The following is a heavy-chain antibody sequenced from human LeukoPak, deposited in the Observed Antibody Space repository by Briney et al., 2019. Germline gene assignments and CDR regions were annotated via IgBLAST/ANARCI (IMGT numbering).Heavy chain of an antibody. D-gene: IGHD5-18*01. Sequence: GASVKVSCKASGYTFTSYYMHWVRQAPGQGLEWMGIINPSGGSTSYAQKFQGRVTMTRDTSTSTVYMELSSLRSEDTAVYYCARASGDTAMLYNFDYWGQGTLVTVSS. CDR1: GYTFTSYY. CDR2: INPSGGST. CDR3: ARASGDTAMLYNFDY. V-gene: IGHV1-46*01. J-gene: IGHJ4*02.